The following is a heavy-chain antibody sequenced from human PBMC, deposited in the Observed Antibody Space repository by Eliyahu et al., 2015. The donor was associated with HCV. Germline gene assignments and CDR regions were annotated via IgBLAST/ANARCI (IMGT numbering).Heavy chain of an antibody. Sequence: QVQLVESGGGVVQPGRSLRLSCAASGFTFSSYGMHWVRQAPGKGLEWVAVISYDGSNKYYADSVKGRFTISRDNSKNTLYLQMNSLRAEDTAVYYCAKGDSSGWYETYFQHWGQGTLVTVSS. CDR1: GFTFSSYG. J-gene: IGHJ1*01. CDR3: AKGDSSGWYETYFQH. V-gene: IGHV3-30*18. D-gene: IGHD6-19*01. CDR2: ISYDGSNK.